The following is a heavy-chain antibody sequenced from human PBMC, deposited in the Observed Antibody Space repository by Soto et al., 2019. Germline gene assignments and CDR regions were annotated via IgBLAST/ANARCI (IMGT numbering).Heavy chain of an antibody. CDR3: AALQQLVQAFDY. J-gene: IGHJ4*02. Sequence: SETLSLTCTVSGYSISSGYYWGWIRQPPGKGLEWIGSIYHSGSTYYNPSLKSRVTISVDTSKNQFSLKLSSVTAADTAVYYCAALQQLVQAFDYWGQGTPVTVSS. V-gene: IGHV4-38-2*02. CDR2: IYHSGST. D-gene: IGHD6-13*01. CDR1: GYSISSGYY.